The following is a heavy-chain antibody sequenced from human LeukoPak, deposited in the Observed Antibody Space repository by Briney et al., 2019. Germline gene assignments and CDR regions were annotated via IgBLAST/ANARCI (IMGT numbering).Heavy chain of an antibody. CDR1: GYTFTSYG. V-gene: IGHV1-18*01. J-gene: IGHJ5*02. CDR2: ISAYNGNA. CDR3: AREDRHMNWFDP. Sequence: ASVKVSCKASGYTFTSYGISWVRQAPGQGLEWMGWISAYNGNANYAQKLQGRVTMTTDTSTSTAYMELRSLRSDDTAVYYCAREDRHMNWFDPWGQGTLVTVSS.